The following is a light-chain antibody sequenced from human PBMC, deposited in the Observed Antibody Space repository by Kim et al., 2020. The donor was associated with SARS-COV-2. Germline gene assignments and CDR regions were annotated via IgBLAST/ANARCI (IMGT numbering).Light chain of an antibody. CDR1: QSVSSNY. Sequence: DIVLTQSPGTLSLSPGERATLSCRASQSVSSNYLAWYQQKPGQAPRLLIYAASSRATGIPARFSGSGSGTDFTLTISRLEAEDLAVYYCQQYSTSPATFGRGTKVDIK. CDR3: QQYSTSPAT. J-gene: IGKJ4*02. CDR2: AAS. V-gene: IGKV3-20*01.